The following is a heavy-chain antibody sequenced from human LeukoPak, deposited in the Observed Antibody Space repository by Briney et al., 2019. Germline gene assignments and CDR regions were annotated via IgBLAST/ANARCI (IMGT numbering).Heavy chain of an antibody. D-gene: IGHD5-12*01. CDR2: IYHSGST. CDR3: ARVGHHSGYDLRSDSHFDL. V-gene: IGHV4-38-2*02. CDR1: GYSISSGYY. J-gene: IGHJ4*02. Sequence: SETLSLTCTVSGYSISSGYYWGWIRQPPGKGLEWTGSIYHSGSTDYNPSLKSRVTLSVDTSKNQFSLKLRSVTAADTAVYYCARVGHHSGYDLRSDSHFDLWGQGTLVTVSS.